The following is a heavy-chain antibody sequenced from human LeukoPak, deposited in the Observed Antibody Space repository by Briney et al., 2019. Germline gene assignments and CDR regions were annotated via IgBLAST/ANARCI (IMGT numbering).Heavy chain of an antibody. Sequence: GESLKISCKGSGYSFTSYWIGWVRQMPGKGLEWMGIIYPGDSDTRYSPSFQGQVTISVDKSISTAYLQWSGLKASDSAMYYCARRSAGYGIDYWGQGTLVTVSS. J-gene: IGHJ4*02. CDR2: IYPGDSDT. D-gene: IGHD2-15*01. CDR3: ARRSAGYGIDY. V-gene: IGHV5-51*01. CDR1: GYSFTSYW.